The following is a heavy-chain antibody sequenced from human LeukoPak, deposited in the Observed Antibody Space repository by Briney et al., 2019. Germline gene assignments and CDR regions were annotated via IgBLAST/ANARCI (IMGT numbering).Heavy chain of an antibody. D-gene: IGHD6-13*01. Sequence: SVKVSCKASGGTFSSYVISWVRQAPGQGLEWMGGIIPIFGTTNYAQKFQGRVTITTDESTSTAYMEVSSLRSEDTAVYYCARDRAFRYSSSWYPYPMFDYWGQGTLVTVSS. CDR3: ARDRAFRYSSSWYPYPMFDY. J-gene: IGHJ4*02. V-gene: IGHV1-69*05. CDR1: GGTFSSYV. CDR2: IIPIFGTT.